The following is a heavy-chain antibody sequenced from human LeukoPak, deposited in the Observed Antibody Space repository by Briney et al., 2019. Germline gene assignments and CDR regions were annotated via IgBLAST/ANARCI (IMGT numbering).Heavy chain of an antibody. J-gene: IGHJ6*04. Sequence: GESLKISCKGSGYSFTSYWISWVRQMPGKGLEWMGRIDPSDSYTNYSPSFQGHVTISADKSISTAYPQWSSLKASDTAMYYCARGEGSHSPNYYYYYGMDVWGKGTTVTVSS. CDR1: GYSFTSYW. CDR2: IDPSDSYT. D-gene: IGHD1-26*01. CDR3: ARGEGSHSPNYYYYYGMDV. V-gene: IGHV5-10-1*01.